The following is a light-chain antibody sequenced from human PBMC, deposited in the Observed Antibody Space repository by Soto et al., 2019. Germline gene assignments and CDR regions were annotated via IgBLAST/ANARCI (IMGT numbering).Light chain of an antibody. CDR1: QPVTNY. CDR3: QQSYIAPWT. CDR2: AAS. Sequence: DIQMTQSPSSLSASIVYRFTIPCLASQPVTNYLSWYQQKPGKAPKLFIYAASRLQSGVPSRFSGGGSGTDFTLTISSLLPEDFATYYCQQSYIAPWTFGQGTKVDIK. V-gene: IGKV1-39*01. J-gene: IGKJ1*01.